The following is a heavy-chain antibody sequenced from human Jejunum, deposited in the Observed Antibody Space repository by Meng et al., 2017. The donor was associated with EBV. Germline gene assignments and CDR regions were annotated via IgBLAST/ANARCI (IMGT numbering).Heavy chain of an antibody. D-gene: IGHD6-19*01. J-gene: IGHJ5*02. CDR1: GYTLANHD. CDR2: MNSNSGDT. CDR3: MRGSGAGGRDWFDP. V-gene: IGHV1-8*01. Sequence: QFGAEGRRPVAAGKASGKVSGYTLANHDISWVRQAPGKGLEWMGWMNSNSGDTGYAQKFQGRVTMTRDTSINTAYMELSSLTSEDTALYYCMRGSGAGGRDWFDPWGQGTLVTVSS.